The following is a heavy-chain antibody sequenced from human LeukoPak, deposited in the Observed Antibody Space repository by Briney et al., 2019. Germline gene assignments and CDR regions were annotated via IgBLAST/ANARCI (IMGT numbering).Heavy chain of an antibody. CDR2: IYSDGRT. CDR3: ARYVVGAAVDY. CDR1: GFTVSNNY. D-gene: IGHD1-26*01. J-gene: IGHJ4*02. V-gene: IGHV3-66*01. Sequence: PGGSLRLSCAASGFTVSNNYMSWVRQAPGKGLEWVSVIYSDGRTYYADSVKGRFIISRDNSKNTLYLQMNSLRAEDTAVYYCARYVVGAAVDYWGQGTLVTVSS.